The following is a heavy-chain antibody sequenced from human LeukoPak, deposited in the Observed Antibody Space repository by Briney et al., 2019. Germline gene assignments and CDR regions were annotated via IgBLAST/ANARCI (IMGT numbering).Heavy chain of an antibody. D-gene: IGHD3-3*01. V-gene: IGHV1-8*03. CDR3: ARGPPSEWLFNFDY. CDR1: GGTFSSYA. Sequence: GASVKVSCKASGGTFSSYAISWVRQAPGQGLEWMGWMNPNSGNTGYAQKFQGRVTITRNTSISTAYMELSSLRSEDTAVYYCARGPPSEWLFNFDYWGQGTLVTVSS. J-gene: IGHJ4*02. CDR2: MNPNSGNT.